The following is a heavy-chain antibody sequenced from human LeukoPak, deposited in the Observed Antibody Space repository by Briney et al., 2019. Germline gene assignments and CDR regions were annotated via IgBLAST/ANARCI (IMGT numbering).Heavy chain of an antibody. Sequence: PSETLSLTCTVSGGSLSSGGYYWSWIRQPPGKGLEWIGYIYHSGSTYYNPSLKSRVTISVDRSKNQFSLKLSSVTAADTAVYYCARVIDCSSTSCYIGGIDYWGQGTLVTVSS. V-gene: IGHV4-30-2*01. J-gene: IGHJ4*02. CDR3: ARVIDCSSTSCYIGGIDY. CDR2: IYHSGST. D-gene: IGHD2-2*02. CDR1: GGSLSSGGYY.